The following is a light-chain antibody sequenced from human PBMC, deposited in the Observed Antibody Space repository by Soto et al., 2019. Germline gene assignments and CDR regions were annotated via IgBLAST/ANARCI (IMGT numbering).Light chain of an antibody. CDR2: GAS. CDR1: QSVSSN. Sequence: EIVLTQSPGTLSLSPGEGATLSCRASQSVSSNLAWYQQKPGQAPRLLIYGASTRATGIPARFSGSGSGTEFTLTISSLQSEDFAVYYCQQYNNWPLLTFGGGTKVDIK. J-gene: IGKJ4*01. V-gene: IGKV3-15*01. CDR3: QQYNNWPLLT.